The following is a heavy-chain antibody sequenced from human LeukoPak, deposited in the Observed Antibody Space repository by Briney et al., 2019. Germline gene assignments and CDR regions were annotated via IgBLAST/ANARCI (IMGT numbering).Heavy chain of an antibody. V-gene: IGHV1-2*04. CDR3: AREGIVGARSFDY. Sequence: GASVKVSCKASGYTFTGYYMHWVRQAPGQGLEWMGWINPNSGGTNYAQKFQGWVTMTRDTSISTAYMELSRLRSDDTAVYYCAREGIVGARSFDYWGQGTLVTVSS. CDR1: GYTFTGYY. J-gene: IGHJ4*02. CDR2: INPNSGGT. D-gene: IGHD1-26*01.